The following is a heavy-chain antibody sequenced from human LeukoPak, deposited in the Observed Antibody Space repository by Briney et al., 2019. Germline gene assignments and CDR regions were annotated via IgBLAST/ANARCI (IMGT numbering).Heavy chain of an antibody. V-gene: IGHV3-53*01. CDR2: IYSGGTT. Sequence: GGSLRLSCAVSGFTVSGNYMSWVRQAPGKGLEWVSLIYSGGTTYYADSVKGRFTISRDNSKNTQSLQMNSLRAEDTAVYYCAKDDDWGRYKHWGQGTLVTVSS. CDR3: AKDDDWGRYKH. CDR1: GFTVSGNY. J-gene: IGHJ1*01. D-gene: IGHD3-16*01.